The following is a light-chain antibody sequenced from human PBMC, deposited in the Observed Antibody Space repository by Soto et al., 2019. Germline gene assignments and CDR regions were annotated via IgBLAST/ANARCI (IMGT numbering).Light chain of an antibody. J-gene: IGKJ4*01. CDR3: QQYNIYPLT. V-gene: IGKV1D-16*01. CDR2: VAS. Sequence: DVQMTQSPSSLSASVGDRVTITCRASQDINSWLAWYQQKPGKAPKSLIYVASSLQTGVPLRFSGSGSGTVFTHTISSLQPEDSATYYCQQYNIYPLTFGGGTKVEIK. CDR1: QDINSW.